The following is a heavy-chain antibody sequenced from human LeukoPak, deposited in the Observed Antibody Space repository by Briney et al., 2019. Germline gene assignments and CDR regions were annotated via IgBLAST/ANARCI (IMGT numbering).Heavy chain of an antibody. CDR3: ARRGSWLQLDY. V-gene: IGHV4-4*07. CDR2: IYSSGYT. Sequence: SETLSLTCTVSGGAIRGHYWNWIRQPAGKGLEWIGRIYSSGYTNDNPFLKSRITMSVDMSKNQFSLRLNSVTAADTAVYYCARRGSWLQLDYWGQGTLVTVSS. CDR1: GGAIRGHY. D-gene: IGHD5-24*01. J-gene: IGHJ4*02.